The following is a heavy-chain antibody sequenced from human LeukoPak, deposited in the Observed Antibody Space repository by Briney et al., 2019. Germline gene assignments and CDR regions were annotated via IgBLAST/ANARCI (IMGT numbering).Heavy chain of an antibody. Sequence: SETLSLTCTVSGGSISSGGYYWSWIRQPPGKGLEWIGSICYSGSTYYNPSLKSRVTISVDTSKNQFSLKLSSVTAADTAVYYCARHRPSHYDFWSGYLGPFYYWGQGTLVTVSS. J-gene: IGHJ4*02. D-gene: IGHD3-3*01. CDR1: GGSISSGGYY. CDR3: ARHRPSHYDFWSGYLGPFYY. V-gene: IGHV4-39*01. CDR2: ICYSGST.